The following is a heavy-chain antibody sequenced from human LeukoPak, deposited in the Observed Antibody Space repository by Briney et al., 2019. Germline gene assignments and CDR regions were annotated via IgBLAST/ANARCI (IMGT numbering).Heavy chain of an antibody. CDR1: GFTFDDYA. J-gene: IGHJ5*02. CDR2: ISWNSGSI. D-gene: IGHD2-2*01. CDR3: AKGRDKYQLLSKNWFDP. V-gene: IGHV3-9*01. Sequence: GRSLRLSCAASGFTFDDYAMHWVRQAPGKGLEWVSGISWNSGSIGYADSVKGRFTISRDNAKNSLYLQMDSLRAEDTALYYCAKGRDKYQLLSKNWFDPWGQGTLVTVSS.